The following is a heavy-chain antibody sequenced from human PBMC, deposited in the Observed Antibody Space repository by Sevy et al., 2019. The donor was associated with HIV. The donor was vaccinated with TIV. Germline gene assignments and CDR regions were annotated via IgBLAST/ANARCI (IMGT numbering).Heavy chain of an antibody. Sequence: ASVKVSCKASGYTFTSYDINWVRQATGQGLEWMGWMNPNGGNTGYAQKFQGRVTMTRNTSISTAYMELSSLRSEDTAIYYCARYYYDSSGYYDYSGMDVWVQGTTVTVSS. CDR3: ARYYYDSSGYYDYSGMDV. V-gene: IGHV1-8*01. J-gene: IGHJ6*02. CDR1: GYTFTSYD. D-gene: IGHD3-22*01. CDR2: MNPNGGNT.